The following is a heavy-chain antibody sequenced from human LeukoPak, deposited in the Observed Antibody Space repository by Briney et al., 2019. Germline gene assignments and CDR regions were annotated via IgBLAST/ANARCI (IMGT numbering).Heavy chain of an antibody. D-gene: IGHD5-12*01. J-gene: IGHJ4*02. CDR1: GGTFSSYA. V-gene: IGHV1-69*04. CDR2: IIPILGIA. Sequence: SVKVSCKASGGTFSSYAISWVRQVPGQGLEWMGRIIPILGIANYAQKFQGRVTITADKSTSTAYMELSSLRSEDTAVYYCARVVPTMGKYDYWGQGTLVTVSS. CDR3: ARVVPTMGKYDY.